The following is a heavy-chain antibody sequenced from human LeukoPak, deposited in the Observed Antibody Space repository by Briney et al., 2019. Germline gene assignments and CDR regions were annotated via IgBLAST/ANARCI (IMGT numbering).Heavy chain of an antibody. V-gene: IGHV3-30*02. CDR1: GFTFSSYG. CDR2: IRYDGSNK. Sequence: GGSLRLSCAASGFTFSSYGMHWVRQAPGKGLEWVAFIRYDGSNKYYADSVKGRVTISRDNSKNTLYLQMNSLRAEDTAVYYCAKDGPYCSGGSCYSGRIDYWGQGTLVTVSS. D-gene: IGHD2-15*01. J-gene: IGHJ4*02. CDR3: AKDGPYCSGGSCYSGRIDY.